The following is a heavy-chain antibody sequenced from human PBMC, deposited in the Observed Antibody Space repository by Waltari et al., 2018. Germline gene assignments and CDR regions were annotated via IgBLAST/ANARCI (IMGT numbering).Heavy chain of an antibody. Sequence: QVQLQQWGAGLLKPSETLSLTCAVYGGSFSGYYWSWIRQPPGKGLEWIGEINHSGSTNYTPSLKSRVTISVDTSKNQFSLKLSSVTAADTAVYYCARAAGGRWLRGRYFQHWGQGTLVTVSS. CDR3: ARAAGGRWLRGRYFQH. V-gene: IGHV4-34*01. CDR2: INHSGST. D-gene: IGHD5-12*01. J-gene: IGHJ1*01. CDR1: GGSFSGYY.